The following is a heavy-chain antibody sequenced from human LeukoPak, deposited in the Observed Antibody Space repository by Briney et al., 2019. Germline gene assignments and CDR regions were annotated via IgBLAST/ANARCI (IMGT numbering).Heavy chain of an antibody. CDR1: GFTFSSYS. CDR2: ISVSGGST. Sequence: GGSLRLSCAAYGFTFSSYSMSWVRQAPGKGLEWVSAISVSGGSTYYADSVKGRFTISRDNSKNTLYLQMNSLRAEDTAVYYCAKDPGLRYGYGPPDWGQGTLVTVSS. V-gene: IGHV3-23*01. D-gene: IGHD5-18*01. J-gene: IGHJ4*02. CDR3: AKDPGLRYGYGPPD.